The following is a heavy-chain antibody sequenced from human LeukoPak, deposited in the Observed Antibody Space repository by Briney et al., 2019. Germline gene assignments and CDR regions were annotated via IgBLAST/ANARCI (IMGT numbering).Heavy chain of an antibody. Sequence: GGSLRLSCAASGFTFSSYAMSWVRQAPGQGLEWVSSISSSSSYIYYADSVKGRFTISRDNAKNSLYLQMNSLRAEDTAVYYCARAHLGDYGDDWGQGTLVTVSS. CDR1: GFTFSSYA. J-gene: IGHJ4*02. V-gene: IGHV3-21*04. D-gene: IGHD4-17*01. CDR2: ISSSSSYI. CDR3: ARAHLGDYGDD.